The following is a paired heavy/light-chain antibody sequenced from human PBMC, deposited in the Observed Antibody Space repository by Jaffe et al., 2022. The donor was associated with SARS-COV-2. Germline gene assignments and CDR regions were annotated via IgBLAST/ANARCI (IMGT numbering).Heavy chain of an antibody. CDR3: AKGRSGFDY. J-gene: IGHJ4*02. CDR2: INENGDIA. Sequence: EVQLLQSGGGLVQPGGSLRLSCAASGFTFSNYAMTWVRQAPGKGLEWVSQINENGDIAYHADSVKGRFTMSRDNSQNTLYLQMNTLRVEDTAVYYCAKGRSGFDYWGQGTLVTVSS. D-gene: IGHD3-10*01. V-gene: IGHV3-23*01. CDR1: GFTFSNYA.
Light chain of an antibody. CDR3: LQGTHWPPA. J-gene: IGKJ1*01. CDR2: KVS. V-gene: IGKV2-30*01. CDR1: QSLVYSDGNTY. Sequence: DVVMTQSPLSLPVTLGQPASISCRSSQSLVYSDGNTYLNWFQQRPGQSPRRLIYKVSNRDSGVPDRFSGSGSGTDFTLKISRVEAEDVGVYYCLQGTHWPPAFGQGTRVEIK.